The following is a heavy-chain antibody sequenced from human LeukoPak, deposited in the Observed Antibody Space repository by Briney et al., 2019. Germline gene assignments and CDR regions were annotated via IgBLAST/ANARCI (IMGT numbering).Heavy chain of an antibody. CDR2: ISGSGGST. Sequence: GGSLRLSCAASGFTFSSYAMSWVRQAPGKGLEWASAISGSGGSTYYADSVKGRFTISRDNSKNTLYLQMNSLRAEDTAVYYCAKGLDYDILTGPSLAFDIWGQGTMVTVSS. CDR3: AKGLDYDILTGPSLAFDI. J-gene: IGHJ3*02. V-gene: IGHV3-23*01. D-gene: IGHD3-9*01. CDR1: GFTFSSYA.